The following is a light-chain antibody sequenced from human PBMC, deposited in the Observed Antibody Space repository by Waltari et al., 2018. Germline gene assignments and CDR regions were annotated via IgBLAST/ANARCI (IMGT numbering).Light chain of an antibody. J-gene: IGKJ1*01. CDR3: QQSFSAWT. CDR1: QAISGF. CDR2: GTS. Sequence: DIQMTQSPSSLSASVGDTVTITCRASQAISGFLNWDQQKPGKAPNLLIYGTSTLHTGVPSRFSGSGSGTEFTLTITSLQPEDFATYYCQQSFSAWTFGRGTRVEIK. V-gene: IGKV1-39*01.